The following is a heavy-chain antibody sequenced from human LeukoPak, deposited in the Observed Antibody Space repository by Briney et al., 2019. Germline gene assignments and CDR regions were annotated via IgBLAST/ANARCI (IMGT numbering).Heavy chain of an antibody. CDR3: ASLLWSGYYTGY. V-gene: IGHV1-2*02. D-gene: IGHD3-3*01. Sequence: ASVKVSCKASGYTFTGYYMHWVRQAPGQGLEWMGWINPNSGGTNYAQKFQGRVTMISDTSISTAYMELSRLRSDDTAVYYCASLLWSGYYTGYWGQGTLVTVSS. J-gene: IGHJ4*02. CDR2: INPNSGGT. CDR1: GYTFTGYY.